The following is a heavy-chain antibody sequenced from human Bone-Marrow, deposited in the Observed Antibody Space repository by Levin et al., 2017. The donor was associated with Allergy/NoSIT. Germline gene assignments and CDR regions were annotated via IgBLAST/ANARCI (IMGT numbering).Heavy chain of an antibody. CDR3: AQGGSRSYYYYGVDV. D-gene: IGHD2-15*01. Sequence: GGSLRLSCAASGFTFNNYGMHWVRQAPGKGLEGVAVISYGGSEKDYGDAVKGRFTISRDNSENTVFLQMISLRSDDTAVYYCAQGGSRSYYYYGVDVWGQGTTVTVSS. J-gene: IGHJ6*02. CDR2: ISYGGSEK. V-gene: IGHV3-30*18. CDR1: GFTFNNYG.